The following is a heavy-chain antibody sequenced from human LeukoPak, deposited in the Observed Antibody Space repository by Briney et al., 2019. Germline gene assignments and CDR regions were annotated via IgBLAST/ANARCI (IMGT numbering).Heavy chain of an antibody. J-gene: IGHJ4*02. D-gene: IGHD1-1*01. CDR1: GGSISSNNW. CDR3: ARVNINNWHSCDY. V-gene: IGHV4-4*02. CDR2: IYHSGSP. Sequence: SETLSLTCAVSGGSISSNNWWGWVRQPPGKGLEWIGEIYHSGSPNYNPSLKSRVTISADKSRNHFSLNLSSVTAADTAVYYCARVNINNWHSCDYWGQGTLVTVSS.